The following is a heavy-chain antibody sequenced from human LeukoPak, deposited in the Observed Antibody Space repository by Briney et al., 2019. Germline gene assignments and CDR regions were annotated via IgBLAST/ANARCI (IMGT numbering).Heavy chain of an antibody. CDR2: VSSGGSAI. CDR3: ARNDYSTSSYFY. J-gene: IGHJ4*02. CDR1: GSTFSSYE. Sequence: GGSLRLSCGASGSTFSSYEMNWVRQAPGKGLEWVSYVSSGGSAIYYADSVKGRFTISRDNAKNSLYLQMNSLRAEDTAVYYCARNDYSTSSYFYWGQGTLVTVSS. D-gene: IGHD6-6*01. V-gene: IGHV3-48*03.